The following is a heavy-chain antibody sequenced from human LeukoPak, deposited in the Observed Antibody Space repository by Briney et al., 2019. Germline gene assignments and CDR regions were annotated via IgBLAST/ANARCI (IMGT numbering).Heavy chain of an antibody. J-gene: IGHJ4*02. V-gene: IGHV3-74*01. CDR1: GFTVSSYW. Sequence: GGSLRLSCAASGFTVSSYWMHWVRQAPGKGLVWVSRVTSDGSSTSYADSVKGRFTISRDNAKNTLYLQMSSLRAEDTAVYYCARGTWVFYGWGQGTLVTAST. CDR2: VTSDGSST. D-gene: IGHD3-9*01. CDR3: ARGTWVFYG.